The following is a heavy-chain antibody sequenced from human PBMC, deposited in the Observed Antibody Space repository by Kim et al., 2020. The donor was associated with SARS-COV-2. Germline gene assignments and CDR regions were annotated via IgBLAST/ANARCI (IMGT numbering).Heavy chain of an antibody. D-gene: IGHD5-12*01. V-gene: IGHV1-69*01. CDR3: ARSDPLRRDGYNAHFDY. J-gene: IGHJ4*02. Sequence: FQGRVAITADESTSTAYLELSSLRSEDTAVYYCARSDPLRRDGYNAHFDYWGQGTLVTVSS.